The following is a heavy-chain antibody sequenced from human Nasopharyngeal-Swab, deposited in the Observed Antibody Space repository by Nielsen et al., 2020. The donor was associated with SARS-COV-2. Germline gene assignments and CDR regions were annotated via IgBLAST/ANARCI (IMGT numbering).Heavy chain of an antibody. CDR3: ARDDPYDSSGYYDSPYYYYGMDV. Sequence: LSLTCAASGFTFSNAWMSWVRQAPGKGLEWVGRIKSKTDGGTTDYAAPVKGRFTISRDDSKNTLYLQMNSLRAEDTAVYYCARDDPYDSSGYYDSPYYYYGMDVWGQGTTVTVSS. D-gene: IGHD3-22*01. J-gene: IGHJ6*02. CDR1: GFTFSNAW. V-gene: IGHV3-15*01. CDR2: IKSKTDGGTT.